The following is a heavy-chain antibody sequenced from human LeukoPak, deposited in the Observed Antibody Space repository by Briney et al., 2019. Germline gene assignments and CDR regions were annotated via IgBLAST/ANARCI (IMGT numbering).Heavy chain of an antibody. D-gene: IGHD3-3*01. CDR1: GFTFSSHA. J-gene: IGHJ4*02. CDR2: ISGSAGST. V-gene: IGHV3-23*01. Sequence: GGSLRLSCAASGFTFSSHAMSWVRQAPGKGLEWVSTISGSAGSTYYADSVKGRFTISRDNAKNTLYLQMNSLRAEDTAVYYCARVRVARPDYWGQGTLVTVSS. CDR3: ARVRVARPDY.